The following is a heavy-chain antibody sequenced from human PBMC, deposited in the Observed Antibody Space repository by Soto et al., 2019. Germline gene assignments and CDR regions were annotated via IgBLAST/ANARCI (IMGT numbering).Heavy chain of an antibody. CDR3: ARVISSGWYGMDV. CDR2: INPNSGGT. V-gene: IGHV1-2*04. CDR1: GYTFTGYY. D-gene: IGHD6-19*01. Sequence: ASVNVSCKASGYTFTGYYMHWVRQAPGQGLEWMGWINPNSGGTNYAQKFQGWVTMTRDTSISTAYMELSRLRSDDTAVYYCARVISSGWYGMDVWGQGTTVTVSS. J-gene: IGHJ6*02.